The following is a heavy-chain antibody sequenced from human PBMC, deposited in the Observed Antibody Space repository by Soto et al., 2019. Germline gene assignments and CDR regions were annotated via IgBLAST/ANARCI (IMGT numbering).Heavy chain of an antibody. J-gene: IGHJ4*02. D-gene: IGHD2-2*02. CDR3: AKDRVIPAGIWSGFEF. Sequence: PRLSFAASGFNFRNYAMNWVRQAPGKGLEWVSAISNGGTNTYYADSVKGRFTTSRDNSKSTLYLRMNSLRAEDTAVYYCAKDRVIPAGIWSGFEFWGQGALVTVSS. CDR2: ISNGGTNT. V-gene: IGHV3-23*01. CDR1: GFNFRNYA.